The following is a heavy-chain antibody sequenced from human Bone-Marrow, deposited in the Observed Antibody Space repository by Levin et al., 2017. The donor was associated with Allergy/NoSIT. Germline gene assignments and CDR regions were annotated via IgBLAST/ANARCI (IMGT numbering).Heavy chain of an antibody. CDR3: AREVNYYDTSGYVDWFDP. Sequence: EASVKVSCKASGYRFTSYRITWVRQAPGQGLECMGWISTNNGDTNYVKKFQGRVTMTTDTSTATAYMELRSLTSDDTAVYYCAREVNYYDTSGYVDWFDPWGQGTPVTVSS. D-gene: IGHD3-22*01. J-gene: IGHJ5*02. V-gene: IGHV1-18*01. CDR1: GYRFTSYR. CDR2: ISTNNGDT.